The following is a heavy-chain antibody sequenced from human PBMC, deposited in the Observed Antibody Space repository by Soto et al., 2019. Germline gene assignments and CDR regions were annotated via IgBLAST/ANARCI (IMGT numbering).Heavy chain of an antibody. V-gene: IGHV3-48*03. Sequence: GGSLRLSCAASGFTFSSYEMNWVRQAPGKGLEWVSYISSSGSTIYYADSAKGRFTISRDNAKNSLYLQMNSLRAEDTAVYYCASRYYDSSGYYTYYFDYWGQGTLVTVS. J-gene: IGHJ4*02. D-gene: IGHD3-22*01. CDR2: ISSSGSTI. CDR1: GFTFSSYE. CDR3: ASRYYDSSGYYTYYFDY.